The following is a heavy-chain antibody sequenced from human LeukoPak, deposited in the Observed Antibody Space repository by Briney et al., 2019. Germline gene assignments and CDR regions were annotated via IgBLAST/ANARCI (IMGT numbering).Heavy chain of an antibody. CDR2: IYNSGST. D-gene: IGHD5-18*01. J-gene: IGHJ4*02. Sequence: PSEPLSLTCTVSVDSISSNYWSWIRQPAGRGLEWIGRIYNSGSTNYNPSLKSRVSMSVDTSKNQLSLKLSSVTAEDTAIYYCARDSDSYGPDFDYWGQGTLVTVSS. CDR3: ARDSDSYGPDFDY. CDR1: VDSISSNY. V-gene: IGHV4-4*07.